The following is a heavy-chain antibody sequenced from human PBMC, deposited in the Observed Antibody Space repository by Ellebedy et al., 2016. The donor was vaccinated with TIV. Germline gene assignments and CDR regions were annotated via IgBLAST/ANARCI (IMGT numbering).Heavy chain of an antibody. J-gene: IGHJ6*02. CDR2: VYYSGDT. Sequence: MPSETLSLTCTVSGGSIRSYYWSWIRQPPGKGLEWIGYVYYSGDTNYKPALKSRVSMSVDTSKNQFSLKLSSVTAADTAVYYCARFANSYCLDVWGQGTTVTVSS. CDR3: ARFANSYCLDV. V-gene: IGHV4-59*01. CDR1: GGSIRSYY.